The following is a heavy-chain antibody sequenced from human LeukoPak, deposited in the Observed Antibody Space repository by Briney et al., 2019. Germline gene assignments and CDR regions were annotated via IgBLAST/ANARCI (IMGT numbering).Heavy chain of an antibody. Sequence: GGSLRLSCAASGFTFSNSAMTWVRQVAGKGLVWVSRINTDGSSTSYADSVKGRFTISRDNAKNTLYLQMNSLRAEDTAVYYCTRVGYCATTSCRTAFDIWGQGTMVTVSS. CDR2: INTDGSST. CDR1: GFTFSNSA. D-gene: IGHD2-2*01. J-gene: IGHJ3*02. V-gene: IGHV3-74*01. CDR3: TRVGYCATTSCRTAFDI.